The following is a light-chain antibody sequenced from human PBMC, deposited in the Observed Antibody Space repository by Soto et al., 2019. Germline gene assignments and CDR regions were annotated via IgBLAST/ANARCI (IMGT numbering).Light chain of an antibody. J-gene: IGLJ2*01. V-gene: IGLV1-47*02. CDR3: AAWDDSLSGLV. Sequence: QSVLTQPPSASGTPGQRVTISCSGSSSNIGTNYVYWYQHLPGTAPKLLIYTNDHRPSGVPGRFSGSKSGTSASLAISGLRSEDEADYYCAAWDDSLSGLVFGGGTKLTVL. CDR1: SSNIGTNY. CDR2: TND.